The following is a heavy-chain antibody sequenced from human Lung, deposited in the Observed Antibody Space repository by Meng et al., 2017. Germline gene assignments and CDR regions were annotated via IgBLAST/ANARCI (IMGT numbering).Heavy chain of an antibody. J-gene: IGHJ4*02. CDR2: INPKSGDT. CDR3: ARDEDISAAGKLFGDY. D-gene: IGHD6-13*01. CDR1: GYTFPDYW. V-gene: IGHV1-2*06. Sequence: QGHLVSLGAGVSKPEDTGKLSYKASGYTFPDYWIHWVRRAPGQGLEWMGRINPKSGDTHYAQRFQGRVTMTGDTSISTAYMELSGLRSDDTAMYYCARDEDISAAGKLFGDYWGQGTLITVSS.